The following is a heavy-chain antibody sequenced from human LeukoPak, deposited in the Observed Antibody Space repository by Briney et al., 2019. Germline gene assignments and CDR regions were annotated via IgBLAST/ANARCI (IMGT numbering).Heavy chain of an antibody. J-gene: IGHJ4*02. CDR1: GYTFTSYD. V-gene: IGHV1-8*01. CDR2: MNPNSCNT. CDR3: ARIAAAGNRRLNY. Sequence: ASVKVSCKASGYTFTSYDINWVRQATGQGLEWMGWMNPNSCNTGYAQKFQGRITMTSNTSISTAYMELSSLTSEDTAVYYCARIAAAGNRRLNYWGQGTLVTVSS. D-gene: IGHD6-13*01.